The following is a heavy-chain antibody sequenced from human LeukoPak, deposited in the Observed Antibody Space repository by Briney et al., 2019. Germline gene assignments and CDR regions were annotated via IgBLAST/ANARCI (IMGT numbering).Heavy chain of an antibody. J-gene: IGHJ4*02. V-gene: IGHV3-23*01. Sequence: GGSLRLSCAVSGITLSNYGMSWVRQAPGKGLEWVAGICDSGGSTNYADSVKGRFTISRDNPKNTLYLQMNSLRAEDTAVYFFAKRGVVIRVILVGFHKEAYYFDSWGQGALVTVSS. CDR1: GITLSNYG. CDR2: ICDSGGST. D-gene: IGHD3-22*01. CDR3: AKRGVVIRVILVGFHKEAYYFDS.